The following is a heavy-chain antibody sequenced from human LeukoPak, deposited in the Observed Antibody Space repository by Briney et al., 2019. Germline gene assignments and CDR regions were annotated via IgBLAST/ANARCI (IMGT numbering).Heavy chain of an antibody. CDR2: VDHTGST. Sequence: SETLSLTCTVSDDSITLYYWTWIRQPPGKGLEWIGYVDHTGSTNFNPSLNGRVTISRDTSKNHFSLRLSSVTAADTAVYYCARDILTGYLWDYWGQGTLVTVSS. CDR3: ARDILTGYLWDY. CDR1: DDSITLYY. D-gene: IGHD3-9*01. V-gene: IGHV4-59*12. J-gene: IGHJ4*02.